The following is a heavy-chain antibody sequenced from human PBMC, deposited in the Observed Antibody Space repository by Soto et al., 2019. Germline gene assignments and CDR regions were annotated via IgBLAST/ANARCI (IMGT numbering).Heavy chain of an antibody. CDR1: GGTFSSYR. CDR3: ARDLPSLEVRSYGMDG. CDR2: ITPVIGTP. Sequence: QVQLVQSGAEVKKPGSSVKVSCKVSGGTFSSYRISWVRQAPGQGLEWMGGITPVIGTPDYAQKFRGRFPVTADRSTSTAYVELSRLRSEDTAVYYCARDLPSLEVRSYGMDGWGQGTKVTGSS. J-gene: IGHJ6*02. V-gene: IGHV1-69*06. D-gene: IGHD3-10*01.